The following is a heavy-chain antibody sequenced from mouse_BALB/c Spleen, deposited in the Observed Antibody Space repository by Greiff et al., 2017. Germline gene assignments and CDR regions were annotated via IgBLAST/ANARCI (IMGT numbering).Heavy chain of an antibody. V-gene: IGHV14-1*02. Sequence: EVQLQQSGAELVRPGALVKLSCKASGFNIKDYYMHWVKQRPEQGLEWIGWLDPENGNTIYDPKFQGKASITADTSSNTAYLQLSSLTSEDTAVYYCATSPSYYRGAMDYWGQGTSVTVSS. J-gene: IGHJ4*01. CDR3: ATSPSYYRGAMDY. D-gene: IGHD2-12*01. CDR2: LDPENGNT. CDR1: GFNIKDYY.